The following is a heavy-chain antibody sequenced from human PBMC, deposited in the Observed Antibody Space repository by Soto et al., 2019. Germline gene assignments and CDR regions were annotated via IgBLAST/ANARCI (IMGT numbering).Heavy chain of an antibody. Sequence: GGSLRLSCAASGFTFSSYGMHWVRQAPGKGLEWVAVIWYDGSNKYYADSVKGRFTISRDNSKNTLYLQMNSLRAEDTAVYYCARGRREITGTTFHPPGFYYYYYYMDVWGKGTTVTVSS. CDR2: IWYDGSNK. CDR3: ARGRREITGTTFHPPGFYYYYYYMDV. D-gene: IGHD1-7*01. J-gene: IGHJ6*03. CDR1: GFTFSSYG. V-gene: IGHV3-33*01.